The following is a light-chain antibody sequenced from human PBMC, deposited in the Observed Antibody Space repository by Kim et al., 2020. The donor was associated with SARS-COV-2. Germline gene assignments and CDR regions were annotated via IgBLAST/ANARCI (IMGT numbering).Light chain of an antibody. CDR1: TTRFGDQD. CDR3: AAWDTSLRYWV. J-gene: IGLJ3*02. CDR2: RNT. V-gene: IGLV10-54*01. Sequence: PHPTPTGTGDTTRFGDQDAAWLQQHQGHPPQLLSYRNTGRPSGISDRFSASRSGNTASLTITVLQPEDEADYYCAAWDTSLRYWVFGGGTQLTVL.